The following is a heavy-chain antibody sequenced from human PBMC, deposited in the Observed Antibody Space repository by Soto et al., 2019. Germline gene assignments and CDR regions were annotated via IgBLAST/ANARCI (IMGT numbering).Heavy chain of an antibody. D-gene: IGHD3-16*01. J-gene: IGHJ5*02. CDR1: GFTFSSYC. CDR3: ARDGGDLPSSEWIAHLFAP. V-gene: IGHV3-7*01. Sequence: GGSLRLSCAASGFTFSSYCMSWVRQAPGKGLEWVATIKQGGSEKYYVDSVKGRFTISRDNTRKSLYLQMNSLRAEDTAVYYCARDGGDLPSSEWIAHLFAPWGQGALVTLSP. CDR2: IKQGGSEK.